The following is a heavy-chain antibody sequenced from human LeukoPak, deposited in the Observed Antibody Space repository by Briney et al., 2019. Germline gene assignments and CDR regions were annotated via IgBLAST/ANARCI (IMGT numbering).Heavy chain of an antibody. Sequence: SETLSLTCTVSGGSISSGSYYWSWIRQPAGKGLEWIGRIYTSGSTNYNPSLKSRVTISVDTSKNQFSLKLSSVTAADTAVYYCARSGRRLWFGESPPYYFDYWGQGTLVTVSS. CDR2: IYTSGST. CDR3: ARSGRRLWFGESPPYYFDY. V-gene: IGHV4-61*02. J-gene: IGHJ4*02. D-gene: IGHD3-10*01. CDR1: GGSISSGSYY.